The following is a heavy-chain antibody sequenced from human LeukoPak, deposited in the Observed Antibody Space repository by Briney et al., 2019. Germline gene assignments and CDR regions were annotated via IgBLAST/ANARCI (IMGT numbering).Heavy chain of an antibody. CDR2: IYSGGRT. CDR3: ARVRSGSRLSGYDY. J-gene: IGHJ4*02. CDR1: GFTVSSNY. V-gene: IGHV3-53*01. D-gene: IGHD3-10*01. Sequence: GGSLRLSCAASGFTVSSNYMSWARQAPGKGLEWVSVIYSGGRTYYADSVKGRFTISRDNAKNSLYLQMNSLRAEDTAVYYCARVRSGSRLSGYDYWGQGTLVTVSS.